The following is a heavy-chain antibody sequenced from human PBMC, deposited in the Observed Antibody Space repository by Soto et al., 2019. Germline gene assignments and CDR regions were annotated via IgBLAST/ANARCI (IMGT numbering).Heavy chain of an antibody. D-gene: IGHD6-13*01. CDR1: GGSISSRTYY. CDR3: ARLGPLAAAGLDY. V-gene: IGHV4-39*06. J-gene: IGHJ4*02. Sequence: SETLSLTCTVSGGSISSRTYYWGWIRQPPGKGLEWIGSYSYTGSTYYSPTLKSRVTISVDKSKNQFPLKLSSVTAADTAVYYCARLGPLAAAGLDYWGQGTLVTVSS. CDR2: YSYTGST.